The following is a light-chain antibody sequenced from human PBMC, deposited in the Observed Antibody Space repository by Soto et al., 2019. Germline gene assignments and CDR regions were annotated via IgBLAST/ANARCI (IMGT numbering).Light chain of an antibody. CDR1: SSDIGRNY. CDR2: ENY. CDR3: GTWDSSLTTFV. V-gene: IGLV1-51*02. J-gene: IGLJ1*01. Sequence: QSALTQPPSVSAAPGQKGTISCSGSSSDIGRNYVSWYKHLPRTAPKLLIYENYKRPSGIPDRFSGSKSGTSATLGITGLQTGDEADYYCGTWDSSLTTFVFGTGTKVTV.